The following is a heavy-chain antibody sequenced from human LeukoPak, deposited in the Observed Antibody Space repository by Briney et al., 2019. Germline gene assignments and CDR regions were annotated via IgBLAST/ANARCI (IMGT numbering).Heavy chain of an antibody. CDR2: IIPIFGIA. D-gene: IGHD3-10*01. CDR3: ARERLDGRFGEFTQPNWFDP. Sequence: SVKVSCEASGGTFSSYAISWVRQAPGQGLEWMGRIIPIFGIANYAQKFQGRVTITADKSTSTAYMELSSLRSEDTAVYYCARERLDGRFGEFTQPNWFDPWGQGTLVTVSS. J-gene: IGHJ5*02. V-gene: IGHV1-69*04. CDR1: GGTFSSYA.